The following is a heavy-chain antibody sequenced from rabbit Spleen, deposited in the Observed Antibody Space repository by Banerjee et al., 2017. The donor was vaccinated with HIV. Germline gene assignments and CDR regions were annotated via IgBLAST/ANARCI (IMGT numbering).Heavy chain of an antibody. CDR1: GFSSSSVYW. V-gene: IGHV1S45*01. Sequence: QQQVVESGGGLVKPGASLTLTCTASGFSSSSVYWIYWVRQAPGKGLEWIGTIFGGSTGTIDYASWAKGRFAISKTSSTTVTLQMTSLTAADTATYFCARDTGSSFSSYGMDLWGPGTLVTVS. D-gene: IGHD8-1*01. CDR3: ARDTGSSFSSYGMDL. CDR2: IFGGSTGTI. J-gene: IGHJ6*01.